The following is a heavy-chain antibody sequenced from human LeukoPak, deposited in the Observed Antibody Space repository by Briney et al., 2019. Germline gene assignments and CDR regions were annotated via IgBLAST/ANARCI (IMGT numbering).Heavy chain of an antibody. Sequence: SETLSLTCTVSGDSVSSGSYYWSWIRQPPGKGLEWIGYIYYSGSTNYNPSLKSRVTISVDTSKNQFSLKLSSVTAADTAVYYCARGGGIAVAGYDYWGQGTLVTVSS. J-gene: IGHJ4*02. CDR3: ARGGGIAVAGYDY. D-gene: IGHD6-19*01. CDR2: IYYSGST. CDR1: GDSVSSGSYY. V-gene: IGHV4-61*01.